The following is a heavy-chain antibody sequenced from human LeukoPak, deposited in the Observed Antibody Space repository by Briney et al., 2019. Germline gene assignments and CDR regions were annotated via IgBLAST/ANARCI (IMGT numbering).Heavy chain of an antibody. D-gene: IGHD3-10*01. V-gene: IGHV3-48*03. CDR3: ARPPGDYYYYYMDV. J-gene: IGHJ6*03. Sequence: GGSLRLSCAASGFTFSSYEMNWVRQAPGKGLEWVSYISSNGSTIYYADSVKGRFTISRDNSKNTLYLQMNSLRAEDTAVYYCARPPGDYYYYYMDVWGKGTTVTVSS. CDR1: GFTFSSYE. CDR2: ISSNGSTI.